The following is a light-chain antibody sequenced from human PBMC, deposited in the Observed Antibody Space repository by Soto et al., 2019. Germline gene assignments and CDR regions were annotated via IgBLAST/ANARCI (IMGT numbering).Light chain of an antibody. CDR3: QQFSSYPLT. Sequence: IFFAQAPGTLSLSPVERATLSCMASQSVSSYLSWYQQKPGQAPRLLIYGVSSRATGIPDRFSGSGSGTDFTLTISRLEPEDFAVYYCQQFSSYPLTFGGGTKVDIK. V-gene: IGKV3-20*01. J-gene: IGKJ4*01. CDR1: QSVSSY. CDR2: GVS.